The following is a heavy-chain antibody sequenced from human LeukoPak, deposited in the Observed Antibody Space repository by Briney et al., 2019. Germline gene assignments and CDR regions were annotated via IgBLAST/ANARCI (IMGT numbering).Heavy chain of an antibody. D-gene: IGHD1-14*01. CDR3: ARVIPEAGFDP. CDR2: MSSSGTT. V-gene: IGHV4-4*07. Sequence: SETLSLTCSVSGSSISNYYWSWIRQSAGKGLEWIGRMSSSGTTNYNPSLESRVTMSVDTSKNQFSLQLSSVTAADTAVYYCARVIPEAGFDPWGQGTLVTVSS. J-gene: IGHJ5*02. CDR1: GSSISNYY.